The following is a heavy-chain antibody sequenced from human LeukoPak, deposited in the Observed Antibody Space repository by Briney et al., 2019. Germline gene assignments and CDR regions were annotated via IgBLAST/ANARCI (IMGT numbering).Heavy chain of an antibody. CDR3: ARVDGSPDY. CDR1: GYTFTTYA. D-gene: IGHD2-15*01. V-gene: IGHV1-18*01. CDR2: ISAYNGDT. J-gene: IGHJ4*02. Sequence: ASVKVSCKTSGYTFTTYAISWVRQAPGQGLEWMGWISAYNGDTSYAQRLQGRVTMTTDTSTSTAYMELRSLRSDDTAVYFCARVDGSPDYWGQGTLVTVSS.